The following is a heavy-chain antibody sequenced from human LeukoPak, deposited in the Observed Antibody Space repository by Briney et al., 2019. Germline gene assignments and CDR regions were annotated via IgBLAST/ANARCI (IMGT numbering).Heavy chain of an antibody. CDR3: TRVLNSNNWWGAFDI. J-gene: IGHJ3*02. V-gene: IGHV1-18*01. D-gene: IGHD1-1*01. CDR1: GYTFDTSS. CDR2: ISPRSGNK. Sequence: ASVKVSCEAFGYTFDTSSITGLRQAPGQRLECMGWISPRSGNKQYAQGVQGRVTMTTDTSRSTAYMELRSLRPDDTAVYYCTRVLNSNNWWGAFDIWGQGTMVTVSS.